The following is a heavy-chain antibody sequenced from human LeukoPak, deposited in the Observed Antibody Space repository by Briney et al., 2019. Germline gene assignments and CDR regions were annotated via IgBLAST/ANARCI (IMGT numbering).Heavy chain of an antibody. CDR2: ISYDGSNK. J-gene: IGHJ6*03. CDR3: ARDFVVYAIGYYMDV. Sequence: PGGSLRLSCAASGFTFSSYAMHWVRQAPGKGLEWVAVISYDGSNKYYADSVKGRFTISRDNSKNTLYLQMNSLRAEDTAVYYCARDFVVYAIGYYMDVWGKGTTVTVSS. D-gene: IGHD2-8*02. V-gene: IGHV3-30*04. CDR1: GFTFSSYA.